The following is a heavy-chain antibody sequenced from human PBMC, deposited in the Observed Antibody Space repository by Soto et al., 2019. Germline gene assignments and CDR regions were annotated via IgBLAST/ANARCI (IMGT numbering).Heavy chain of an antibody. J-gene: IGHJ5*02. V-gene: IGHV1-3*01. CDR2: INAGNGNT. Sequence: ASVKVSCKASGYTFTSYAMLWVRQAPGQRLEWMGWINAGNGNTKYSQKFQGRVTITRDTSASTAYMELSSLRSEDTAVYYCARDLAVAGSCDPWGQGTLVTVSS. CDR3: ARDLAVAGSCDP. CDR1: GYTFTSYA. D-gene: IGHD6-19*01.